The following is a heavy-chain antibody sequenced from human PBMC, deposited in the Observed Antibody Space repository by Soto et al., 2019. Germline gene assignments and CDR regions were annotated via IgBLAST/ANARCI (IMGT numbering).Heavy chain of an antibody. CDR2: ISGYNGNT. Sequence: QVQLVQSGAEAKKPGASVKVSCKASGYTFTSYGISWVRQAPGQGLEWMGWISGYNGNTNYAQKLQGRVTMTTDTSTSTASMELRSLRSDDTAVYYCARTCYYDSSGYSSFDYWGQGTLVTVSS. CDR1: GYTFTSYG. V-gene: IGHV1-18*01. D-gene: IGHD3-22*01. J-gene: IGHJ4*02. CDR3: ARTCYYDSSGYSSFDY.